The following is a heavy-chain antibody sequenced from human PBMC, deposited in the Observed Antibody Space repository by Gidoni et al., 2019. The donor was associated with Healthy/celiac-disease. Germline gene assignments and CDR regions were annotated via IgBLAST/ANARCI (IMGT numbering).Heavy chain of an antibody. Sequence: EVQLVESGGGLVKPGGSLRLSCAASGSTFSSYSMIWVRKAPGKGLEWVSSISSSSSYIYYADSVKGRFTISRDNAKNSLYLQMNSLRAEDTAVYYCARDRSGYDYFDYWGQGTLVTVSS. V-gene: IGHV3-21*01. J-gene: IGHJ4*02. D-gene: IGHD5-12*01. CDR2: ISSSSSYI. CDR1: GSTFSSYS. CDR3: ARDRSGYDYFDY.